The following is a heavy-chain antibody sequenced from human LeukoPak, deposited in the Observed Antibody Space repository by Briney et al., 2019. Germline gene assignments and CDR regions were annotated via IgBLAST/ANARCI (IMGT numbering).Heavy chain of an antibody. CDR2: MNPNSGNT. CDR3: ARGGVLYCSSTSCYFSYYYYYMDV. Sequence: GASVKVSCKASGYTFTSYDINWVRQAPGQGLEWMGWMNPNSGNTVYAQKFQGRVTMTRNTSISTAYMELSSLRSEDTAVYYCARGGVLYCSSTSCYFSYYYYYMDVWGKGTTVTVSS. J-gene: IGHJ6*03. V-gene: IGHV1-8*01. D-gene: IGHD2-2*01. CDR1: GYTFTSYD.